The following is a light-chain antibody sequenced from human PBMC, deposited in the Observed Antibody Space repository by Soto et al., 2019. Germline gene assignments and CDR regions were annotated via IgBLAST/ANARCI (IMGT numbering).Light chain of an antibody. V-gene: IGKV1-5*03. Sequence: DIQMSQSPSTLSGSFGEGGTITCRASQTISSWLAWYQQKPGKAPKLLIYKASTLKSGVPSRFSGSGSGTEFTLTISSLQPDDFATYYCQHYNSYSEAFGQGTKVDIK. J-gene: IGKJ1*01. CDR2: KAS. CDR1: QTISSW. CDR3: QHYNSYSEA.